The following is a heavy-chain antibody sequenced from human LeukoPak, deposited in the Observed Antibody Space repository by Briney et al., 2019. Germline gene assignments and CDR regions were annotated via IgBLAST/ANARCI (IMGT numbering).Heavy chain of an antibody. CDR3: ARARALGGYPSN. CDR2: INPSGGST. D-gene: IGHD3-16*02. Sequence: ASVKVTCKASGYTFTSYYMHWVRQAPGQGLEWMGIINPSGGSTSYAQKFQGRVTMTRDTSTSTVYMELSSLRSEDTAVYYCARARALGGYPSNWGQGTLVTVSS. CDR1: GYTFTSYY. V-gene: IGHV1-46*01. J-gene: IGHJ4*02.